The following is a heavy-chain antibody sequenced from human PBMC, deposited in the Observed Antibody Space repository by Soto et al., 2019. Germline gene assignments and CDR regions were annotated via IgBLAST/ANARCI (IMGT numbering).Heavy chain of an antibody. Sequence: GGSLRLSCAASGFTFSSYAMSWVRQAPGKGLEWDSAISGSGGSTYYAESVKGRFTITRDSSKNTLYLQMNSLRAVETAIYYFDLQYSSGWYFDYWGQGTLVTVSS. CDR3: DLQYSSGWYFDY. CDR2: ISGSGGST. J-gene: IGHJ4*02. D-gene: IGHD6-19*01. CDR1: GFTFSSYA. V-gene: IGHV3-23*01.